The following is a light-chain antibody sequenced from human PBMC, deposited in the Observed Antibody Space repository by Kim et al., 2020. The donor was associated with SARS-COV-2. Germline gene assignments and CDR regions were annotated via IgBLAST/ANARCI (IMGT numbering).Light chain of an antibody. J-gene: IGLJ2*01. CDR1: SGSIASNY. CDR2: EDD. V-gene: IGLV6-57*04. Sequence: NFMLTQPHSVSESPGKTVTISCTRSSGSIASNYVQWYQQRPGSAPTTVIYEDDQRPSGVPDRFSGSIDSSSNSASLTISGLKTEDEADCYCQSYDGSNQVFGGGTQLTVL. CDR3: QSYDGSNQV.